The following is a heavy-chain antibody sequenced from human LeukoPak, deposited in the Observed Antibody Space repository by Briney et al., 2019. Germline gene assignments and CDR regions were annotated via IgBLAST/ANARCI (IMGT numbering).Heavy chain of an antibody. CDR1: GGSISSYY. D-gene: IGHD6-13*01. V-gene: IGHV4-59*12. J-gene: IGHJ3*02. CDR3: ARDGPRAATGTYYEAFDM. Sequence: SETLSLTCTVSGGSISSYYWSWIRQPPGKGLEWIGYIYYSGSTNYNPSLKSRVTISVDTSKNQFSLKLSSVTAAATAVYYCARDGPRAATGTYYEAFDMGGQGTMVTVSS. CDR2: IYYSGST.